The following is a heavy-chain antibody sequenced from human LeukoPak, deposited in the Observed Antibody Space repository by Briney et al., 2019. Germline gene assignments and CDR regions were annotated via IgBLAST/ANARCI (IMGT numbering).Heavy chain of an antibody. J-gene: IGHJ4*02. CDR1: GYTFTDYY. Sequence: GASVKVSCKASGYTFTDYYMHWVRQAPGQGFEWMGWINPNDGDTNYAQKSQGRVTMTRYTSISTAHMEVSRLRSDDTAVYYCARANFLYCSSTTCLFDYWGQGTLVTVSS. D-gene: IGHD2-2*01. V-gene: IGHV1-2*02. CDR2: INPNDGDT. CDR3: ARANFLYCSSTTCLFDY.